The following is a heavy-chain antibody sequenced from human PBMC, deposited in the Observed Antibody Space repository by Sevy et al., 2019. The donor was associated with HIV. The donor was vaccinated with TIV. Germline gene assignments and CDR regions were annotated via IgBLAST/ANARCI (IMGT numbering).Heavy chain of an antibody. CDR2: ISSDGSST. D-gene: IGHD6-13*01. V-gene: IGHV3-74*01. Sequence: GGSLRLSCAASGFTFSSYWMHWVRQAPGKGLVWVSRISSDGSSTNYADSVKGRFTISRDHSKNTLYLQMNSLRAEDTAIYYCARDPPGIAATGGGWGQGTLVTVSS. CDR1: GFTFSSYW. CDR3: ARDPPGIAATGGG. J-gene: IGHJ4*02.